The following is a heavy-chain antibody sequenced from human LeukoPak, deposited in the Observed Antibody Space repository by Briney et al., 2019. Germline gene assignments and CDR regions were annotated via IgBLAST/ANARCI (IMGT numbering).Heavy chain of an antibody. D-gene: IGHD3-10*01. V-gene: IGHV3-23*01. CDR3: AKGYYASGSSLSAFDS. Sequence: GGSLRLSCAASGFTFSGYAMNWVRQAPGKGLEWVSVIRNSGDSAYYADFVKGRFTISRDNSKNTLYLQMNSLRAEDTAVYYCAKGYYASGSSLSAFDSWGQGTLVTVSS. J-gene: IGHJ4*02. CDR2: IRNSGDSA. CDR1: GFTFSGYA.